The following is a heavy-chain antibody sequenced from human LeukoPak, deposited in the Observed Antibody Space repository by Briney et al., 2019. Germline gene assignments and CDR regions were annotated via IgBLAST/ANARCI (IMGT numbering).Heavy chain of an antibody. CDR3: AREAYTTGADY. V-gene: IGHV1-18*01. CDR2: ISAYNGDA. J-gene: IGHJ4*02. Sequence: ASVKVSCKASGYTFTSYGVSWVRRAPGQGLEWMGWISAYNGDANYVQRLQGRVTLTTDTSTTTAYMELRSLTSDDTAVYYCAREAYTTGADYWGQGTLVTVSS. D-gene: IGHD3-16*01. CDR1: GYTFTSYG.